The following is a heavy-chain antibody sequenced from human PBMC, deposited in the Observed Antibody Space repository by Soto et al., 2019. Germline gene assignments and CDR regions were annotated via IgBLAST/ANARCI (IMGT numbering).Heavy chain of an antibody. D-gene: IGHD3-10*01. CDR3: ARVLRGPGAFDI. V-gene: IGHV5-51*01. CDR2: IYPGDSDN. J-gene: IGHJ3*02. CDR1: GYSFTIYW. Sequence: GESLKISFKGAGYSFTIYWIGLVRQMPGKGLEWMGIIYPGDSDNIYSPSFQGQVTISADKYISTAYLKWSSLKASDTAMYYCARVLRGPGAFDICGQGTMDTV.